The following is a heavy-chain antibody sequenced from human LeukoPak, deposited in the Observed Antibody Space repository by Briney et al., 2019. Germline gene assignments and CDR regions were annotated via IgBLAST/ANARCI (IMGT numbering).Heavy chain of an antibody. J-gene: IGHJ6*02. V-gene: IGHV4-59*08. CDR1: GGSISSYY. D-gene: IGHD6-19*01. CDR3: AKSDAVAEYYGMDV. Sequence: PSETLSLTCTVSGGSISSYYWSWIRQPPGEGLEWIGYIYYSGSTNYNPSLKSRVTISVDTSKNQFSLKLSSVTAADTAVYYCAKSDAVAEYYGMDVWGQGTTVTVSS. CDR2: IYYSGST.